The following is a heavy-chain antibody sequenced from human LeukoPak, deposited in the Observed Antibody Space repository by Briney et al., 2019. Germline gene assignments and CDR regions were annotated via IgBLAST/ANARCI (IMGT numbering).Heavy chain of an antibody. CDR3: ARDGAVAGSGNWFDP. CDR2: IYHSGST. J-gene: IGHJ5*02. Sequence: SETLSLTCTVSGYSISSGYYWGWIRQPPGKGLEWIGSIYHSGSTYYSPSLKSRVTISVDTSKNQFSLKLSSVTAADTAVYYCARDGAVAGSGNWFDPWGQGTLVTVSS. D-gene: IGHD6-19*01. CDR1: GYSISSGYY. V-gene: IGHV4-38-2*02.